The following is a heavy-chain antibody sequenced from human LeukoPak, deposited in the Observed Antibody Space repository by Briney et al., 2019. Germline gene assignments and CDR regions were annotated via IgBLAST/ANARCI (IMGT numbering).Heavy chain of an antibody. CDR3: ARTVLNYYDSSGYWFDY. J-gene: IGHJ4*02. D-gene: IGHD3-22*01. Sequence: NASETLSLTCTVSGGSISSGGYYWSWIRQHPGKGLEWIGYIYYSGSTYYNPSLKSRVTISVDTSKNQFSLKLSSVTAADTAVYYCARTVLNYYDSSGYWFDYWGQGTLVTVSS. V-gene: IGHV4-31*03. CDR1: GGSISSGGYY. CDR2: IYYSGST.